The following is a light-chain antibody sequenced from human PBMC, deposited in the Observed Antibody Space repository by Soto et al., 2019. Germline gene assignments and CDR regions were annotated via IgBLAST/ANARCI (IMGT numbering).Light chain of an antibody. CDR1: SSDVGGYGF. Sequence: QSALTQAASVSGSPGQSITISCTGTSSDVGGYGFVSWYQQHPGKAPKLIIYEVTHRPSGVSNRFSGSKSGNTASLTISGLQAEDEADYFCSSYTANSTLVVFGGGTKLTAL. CDR3: SSYTANSTLVV. CDR2: EVT. V-gene: IGLV2-14*01. J-gene: IGLJ2*01.